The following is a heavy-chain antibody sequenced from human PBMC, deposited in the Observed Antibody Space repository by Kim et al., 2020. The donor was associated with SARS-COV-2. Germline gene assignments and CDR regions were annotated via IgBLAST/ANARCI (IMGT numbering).Heavy chain of an antibody. CDR1: GYTFTSYG. CDR2: ISAYNGNT. CDR3: ASGGRSSSAYYYYGMDV. D-gene: IGHD6-6*01. V-gene: IGHV1-18*01. J-gene: IGHJ6*02. Sequence: ASVKVSCKASGYTFTSYGISWVRQAPGQGLEWMGWISAYNGNTNYAQKLQGRVTMTTDTSTSTAYMELRSLRSDDTAVYYCASGGRSSSAYYYYGMDVWGQGTTVTVSS.